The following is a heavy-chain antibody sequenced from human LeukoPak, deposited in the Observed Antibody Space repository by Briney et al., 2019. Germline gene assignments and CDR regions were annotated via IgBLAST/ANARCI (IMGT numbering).Heavy chain of an antibody. V-gene: IGHV3-30*02. J-gene: IGHJ4*02. CDR3: AKDKFEEYYFDY. CDR1: GFTFSSYG. CDR2: IRYDGSNK. Sequence: PGGSLRLSCAASGFTFSSYGMHWVRQAPGKGLEWVAFIRYDGSNKYYADYVKGRFTVSRDNYKNTLYLQMNSLRAEDTAVYYCAKDKFEEYYFDYWGQGTLVTVSS. D-gene: IGHD3-10*01.